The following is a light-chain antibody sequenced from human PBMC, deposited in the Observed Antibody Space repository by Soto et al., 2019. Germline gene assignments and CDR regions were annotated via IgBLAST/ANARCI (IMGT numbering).Light chain of an antibody. V-gene: IGKV3-11*01. Sequence: ESLFTQSPATLSLSPGERAALSCSASPSVSNSLAWYQHKPGQAPRLLIYDASNRATGVPTRFSGSGSGTDFTLTISSLEPEDFAVYYCQQRNKWPPVTFGGGTKVDIK. J-gene: IGKJ4*01. CDR2: DAS. CDR3: QQRNKWPPVT. CDR1: PSVSNS.